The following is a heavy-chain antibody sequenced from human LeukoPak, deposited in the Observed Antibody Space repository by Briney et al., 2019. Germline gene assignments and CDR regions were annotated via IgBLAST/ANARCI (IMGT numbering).Heavy chain of an antibody. CDR1: GGSISSYY. CDR3: ARGSSGYYYVLSDYFDY. V-gene: IGHV4-59*01. CDR2: IYYSGST. J-gene: IGHJ4*02. D-gene: IGHD3-22*01. Sequence: SETLSLTCTVSGGSISSYYWSWIRQPPGKGLEWIGYIYYSGSTNYNPSLTSRVTISVDTSKNQFSLKLSSVTAADTAVYYCARGSSGYYYVLSDYFDYWGQGTLVTVSS.